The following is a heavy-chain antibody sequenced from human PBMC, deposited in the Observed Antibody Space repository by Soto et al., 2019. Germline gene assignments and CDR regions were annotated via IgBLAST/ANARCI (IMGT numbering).Heavy chain of an antibody. D-gene: IGHD3-10*01. CDR3: ATGPPGEGDAMLDL. J-gene: IGHJ5*02. V-gene: IGHV1-18*01. CDR2: ISAYNGNI. Sequence: GAAVKVSCKASGYTFSNYGISWVRQAPGQGLEWMGWISAYNGNIKFAQKVQGRVTLTTDTFTSTAYMELRSLRSDDTAVYYCATGPPGEGDAMLDLWGQGPMVTVSS. CDR1: GYTFSNYG.